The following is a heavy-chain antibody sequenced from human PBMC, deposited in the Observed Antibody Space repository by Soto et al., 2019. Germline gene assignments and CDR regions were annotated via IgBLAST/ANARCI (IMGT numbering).Heavy chain of an antibody. Sequence: GESLKISCAASGFTFSSYAMHWVRQAPGKGLEWVAVISYDGSNKYYADSVKGRFTISRDNSKNTLYLQMNSLRAEDTAVYYCARDRPAFSPAVAGEIDYWGQGTLVTVSS. J-gene: IGHJ4*02. CDR2: ISYDGSNK. CDR1: GFTFSSYA. CDR3: ARDRPAFSPAVAGEIDY. V-gene: IGHV3-30-3*01. D-gene: IGHD6-19*01.